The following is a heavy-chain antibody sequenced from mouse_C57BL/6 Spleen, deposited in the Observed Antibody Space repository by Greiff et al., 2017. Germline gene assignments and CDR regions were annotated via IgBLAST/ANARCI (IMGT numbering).Heavy chain of an antibody. CDR1: GYSFTDYN. CDR3: ALGAVPHYFDY. Sequence: VQLKESGPELVKPGASVKISCKASGYSFTDYNMNWVKQSNGKSLEWIGVINPNNGTTSYNQKFKGKATLTVDQSSSTAYMQLNSLTSEDSAVYYCALGAVPHYFDYWGQGTTLTVSS. CDR2: INPNNGTT. D-gene: IGHD3-3*01. J-gene: IGHJ2*01. V-gene: IGHV1-39*01.